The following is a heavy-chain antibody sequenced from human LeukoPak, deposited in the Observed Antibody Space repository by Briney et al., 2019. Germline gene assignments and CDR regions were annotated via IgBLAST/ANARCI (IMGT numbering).Heavy chain of an antibody. Sequence: SETLSLTCTVSGGSISSGGYYWSWIRQHPGKGLEWIGYIYYSGSTYYNPSLKSRVTISVDTSKNQFSLKLSSVTAADTAVYYCARDRLAVGATGLDYGMDVWDQGTTVTVSS. J-gene: IGHJ6*02. CDR3: ARDRLAVGATGLDYGMDV. V-gene: IGHV4-31*03. D-gene: IGHD1-26*01. CDR1: GGSISSGGYY. CDR2: IYYSGST.